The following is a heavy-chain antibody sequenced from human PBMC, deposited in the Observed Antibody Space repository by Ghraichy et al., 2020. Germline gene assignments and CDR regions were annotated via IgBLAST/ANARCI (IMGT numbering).Heavy chain of an antibody. CDR2: INAGNGNT. J-gene: IGHJ6*03. CDR1: GYTFTSYA. D-gene: IGHD5-24*01. CDR3: AAVEMATSEYYYYYMDV. Sequence: ASVKVSCKASGYTFTSYAMHWVRQAPGQRLEWMGWINAGNGNTKYSQKFQGRVTITRDTSASTAYMELSSLRSEDTAVYYCAAVEMATSEYYYYYMDVWGKGTTVTVSS. V-gene: IGHV1-3*01.